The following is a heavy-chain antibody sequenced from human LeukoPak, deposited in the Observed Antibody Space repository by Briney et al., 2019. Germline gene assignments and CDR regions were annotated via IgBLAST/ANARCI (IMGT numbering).Heavy chain of an antibody. D-gene: IGHD1-26*01. CDR1: GYTFSNGA. CDR2: ISGSGGRT. J-gene: IGHJ4*02. V-gene: IGHV3-23*01. CDR3: AKHPTQWEGFDY. Sequence: PGGSLRVSCAAPGYTFSNGAKSSVRQAPGKGLEYVSTISGSGGRTYYADSVKGRFTISRDNSKNTLYLQMNSLRVEDTAVYYCAKHPTQWEGFDYWGQGTLVTVSS.